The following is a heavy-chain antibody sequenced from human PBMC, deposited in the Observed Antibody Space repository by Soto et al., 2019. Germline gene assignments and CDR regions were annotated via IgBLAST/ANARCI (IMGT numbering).Heavy chain of an antibody. CDR1: GGSISSGDYY. D-gene: IGHD4-4*01. V-gene: IGHV4-30-4*01. J-gene: IGHJ6*02. Sequence: QVQLQESGPGLVKPSQTLSLTCTVSGGSISSGDYYWSWIRQPPGKGLEWIGYIYYSGSTYYNPSLKSRVTISVDTSKNQFSLKLSSVTAADTAVYYCAREGLVTTVTTYYYYGMDVWGQGTTVTVSS. CDR3: AREGLVTTVTTYYYYGMDV. CDR2: IYYSGST.